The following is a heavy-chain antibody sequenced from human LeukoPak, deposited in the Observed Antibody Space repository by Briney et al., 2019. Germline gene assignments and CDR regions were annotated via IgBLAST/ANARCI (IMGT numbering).Heavy chain of an antibody. CDR2: IHYSGST. V-gene: IGHV4-39*01. D-gene: IGHD2-2*01. J-gene: IGHJ3*02. CDR1: GGSISSSSYY. CDR3: ARPDIVVVPAAIDAFDI. Sequence: SETLSLTCTVSGGSISSSSYYWGWIRQPPGKGLEWIGSIHYSGSTYYNPSLKSRVTISVDTSKNQFSLKLSSVTAADTAVYYCARPDIVVVPAAIDAFDIWGQGTMVTVSS.